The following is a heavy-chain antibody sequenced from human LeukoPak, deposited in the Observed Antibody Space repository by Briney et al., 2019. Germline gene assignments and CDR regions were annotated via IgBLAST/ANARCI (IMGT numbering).Heavy chain of an antibody. V-gene: IGHV5-51*01. Sequence: GESLKISCKGSGYSSSNYWIGWVRQMPGKGLEWMGSIYPGDSDTRYSPSFQGQVTISADKSISTAYLQWSSLKASDTAMYYCARQGLRWLQSPAFYDYWGQGTLVTVSS. CDR2: IYPGDSDT. CDR1: GYSSSNYW. CDR3: ARQGLRWLQSPAFYDY. J-gene: IGHJ4*02. D-gene: IGHD5-24*01.